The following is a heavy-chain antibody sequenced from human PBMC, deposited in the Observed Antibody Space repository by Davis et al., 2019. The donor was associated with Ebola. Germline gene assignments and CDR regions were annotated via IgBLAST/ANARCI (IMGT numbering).Heavy chain of an antibody. CDR2: TYYNSKWYN. Sequence: PSETLSPTCPISGESAPRGGWNWIRQSQSRGSAWLGGTYYNSKWYNDYAVSVKSRISINPDTSKNQFSLQLNSVTPEVTALYYCTRGWLRGGMDVWGEGTTVTV. CDR3: TRGWLRGGMDV. CDR1: GESAPRGG. J-gene: IGHJ6*02. V-gene: IGHV6-1*01. D-gene: IGHD5-18*01.